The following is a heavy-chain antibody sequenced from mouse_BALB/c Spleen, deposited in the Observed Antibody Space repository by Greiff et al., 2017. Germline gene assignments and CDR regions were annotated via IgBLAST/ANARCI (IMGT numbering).Heavy chain of an antibody. CDR1: GFSLTSYG. D-gene: IGHD2-1*01. J-gene: IGHJ2*01. V-gene: IGHV2-2*02. CDR3: ARERGIYYGNYYFDY. Sequence: QVQLKQSGPGLVQPSQSLSITCTVSGFSLTSYGVHWVRQSPGKGLEWLGVIWSGGSTDYNAAFISRLSISKDNSKSQVFFKMNSLQANDTAIYYCARERGIYYGNYYFDYWGQGTTLTVSS. CDR2: IWSGGST.